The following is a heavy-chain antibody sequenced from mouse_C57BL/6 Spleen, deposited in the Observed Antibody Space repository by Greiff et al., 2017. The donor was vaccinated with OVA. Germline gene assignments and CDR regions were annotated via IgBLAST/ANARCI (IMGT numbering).Heavy chain of an antibody. J-gene: IGHJ2*01. V-gene: IGHV1-82*01. D-gene: IGHD2-3*01. CDR2: IYPGDGDT. CDR3: ASWEYDGYYYFDY. CDR1: GYAFSSSW. Sequence: VKLMESGPELVKPGASVKISCKASGYAFSSSWMNWVKQRPGKGLEWIGRIYPGDGDTNYNGKFKGKATLTADKSSSTAYMQLSSLTSEDSAVYFCASWEYDGYYYFDYWGQGTTLTVSS.